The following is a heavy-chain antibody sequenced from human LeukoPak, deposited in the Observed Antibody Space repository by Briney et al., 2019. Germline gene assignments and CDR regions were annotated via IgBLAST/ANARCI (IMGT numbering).Heavy chain of an antibody. Sequence: SETLSLTCTVSGGSISSYYWSWIRQPPGKGLEWIGYIYHNGNTNYNPSLKSRVTMSVDTSKNQFSLKLSSVTAADTAVYYCARGRYYDSSGYYYSTRYNWFDPWGQGTLVTVSS. CDR2: IYHNGNT. CDR3: ARGRYYDSSGYYYSTRYNWFDP. J-gene: IGHJ5*02. CDR1: GGSISSYY. V-gene: IGHV4-59*12. D-gene: IGHD3-22*01.